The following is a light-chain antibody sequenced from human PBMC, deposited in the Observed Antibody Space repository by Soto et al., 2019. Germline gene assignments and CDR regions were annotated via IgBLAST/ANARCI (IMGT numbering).Light chain of an antibody. Sequence: QSVLTQPPSASGSFGQSVTISCTGTNSDVGGYNYVYWYQQHPGKAPKLMIYEVSERPSGVPDRFSGSKSGTSASLAITGLQAEDEADYYCQSYDSSLSGSVVFGGGTQLTVL. J-gene: IGLJ2*01. V-gene: IGLV2-8*01. CDR1: NSDVGGYNY. CDR2: EVS. CDR3: QSYDSSLSGSVV.